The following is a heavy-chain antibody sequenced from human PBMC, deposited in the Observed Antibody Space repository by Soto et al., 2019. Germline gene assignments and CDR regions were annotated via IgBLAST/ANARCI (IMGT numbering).Heavy chain of an antibody. CDR2: IRSKAYGGTT. Sequence: GSLRLSCTASGFTFGDYAMSWFRQAPGKGLEWVGFIRSKAYGGTTEYAASVKGRFTISRDDSKSIAYLQMNSLKTEDTAVYYCTRAVGADYYGMDVWGQGTTVTVSS. V-gene: IGHV3-49*03. CDR1: GFTFGDYA. D-gene: IGHD3-10*01. CDR3: TRAVGADYYGMDV. J-gene: IGHJ6*02.